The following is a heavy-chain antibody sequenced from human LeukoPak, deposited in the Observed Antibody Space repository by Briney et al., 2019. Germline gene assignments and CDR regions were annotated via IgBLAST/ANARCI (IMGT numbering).Heavy chain of an antibody. Sequence: PSETPSLTCAVYGGSFSGYYWSWIRQPPGKGLEWIGEINHSGSTNYNPSLKSRVTISVDTSKNQFSLKLSSVTAADTAVYYCARTRITMVRGVSKLNYYGMDVWGKGTTVTVSS. CDR2: INHSGST. D-gene: IGHD3-10*01. CDR1: GGSFSGYY. J-gene: IGHJ6*04. V-gene: IGHV4-34*01. CDR3: ARTRITMVRGVSKLNYYGMDV.